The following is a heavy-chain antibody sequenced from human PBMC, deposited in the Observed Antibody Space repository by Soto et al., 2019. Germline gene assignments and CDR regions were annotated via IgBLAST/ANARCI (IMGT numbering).Heavy chain of an antibody. CDR1: GFSCSSYA. Sequence: DVQLLESGGGLVQPGGSLRLSCAASGFSCSSYAMVWVRQAPGKGLEWVSVISARGGSSYFADSVKGRFPISRDNSKNVLSLDMNSLRAEDTAIYFCAKGSIEYSAAVDNWGQGTLVLVSS. J-gene: IGHJ4*02. D-gene: IGHD4-4*01. CDR3: AKGSIEYSAAVDN. V-gene: IGHV3-23*01. CDR2: ISARGGSS.